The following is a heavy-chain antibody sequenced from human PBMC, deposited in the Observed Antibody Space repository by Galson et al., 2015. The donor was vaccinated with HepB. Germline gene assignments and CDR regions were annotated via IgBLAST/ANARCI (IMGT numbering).Heavy chain of an antibody. Sequence: SLRLSCAASGFTFSNAWMSWVRQAPGKGLEWVGRIKSKTDGGTTDYAAPVKGRFTISRDDSKNTLYLQMNSLKTEDTAVYYCTTERLAYYYYMDVWGKGTTVTVSS. CDR1: GFTFSNAW. V-gene: IGHV3-15*01. D-gene: IGHD4-17*01. J-gene: IGHJ6*03. CDR3: TTERLAYYYYMDV. CDR2: IKSKTDGGTT.